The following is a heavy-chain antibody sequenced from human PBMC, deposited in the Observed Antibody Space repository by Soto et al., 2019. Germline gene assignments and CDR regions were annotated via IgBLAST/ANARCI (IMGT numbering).Heavy chain of an antibody. V-gene: IGHV1-18*01. CDR1: GYSFSSYG. Sequence: GASVKVSCKASGYSFSSYGITWVRQAPGQGLEWMGWISGYNGNTNYAQRLQGRVTMTTDTSTSTAYMELRSLRSDDTAVYYCARDRESCCPEFAYWGQGTLVTVSS. J-gene: IGHJ4*02. CDR2: ISGYNGNT. D-gene: IGHD3-10*01. CDR3: ARDRESCCPEFAY.